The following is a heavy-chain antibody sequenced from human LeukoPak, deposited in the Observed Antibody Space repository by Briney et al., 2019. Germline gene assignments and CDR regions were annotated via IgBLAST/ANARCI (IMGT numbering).Heavy chain of an antibody. CDR3: ARRMELLHFDS. V-gene: IGHV1-2*02. CDR1: GYTFTGYY. J-gene: IGHJ4*02. CDR2: INPNSGGT. Sequence: ASVKDSCKASGYTFTGYYIHWVRQAPGQGLEWVGWINPNSGGTNYAQKFQGRVTMTRDTSISTVYMEVSRLRSDDTAVYYCARRMELLHFDSWGQGTLVIVSS. D-gene: IGHD1-26*01.